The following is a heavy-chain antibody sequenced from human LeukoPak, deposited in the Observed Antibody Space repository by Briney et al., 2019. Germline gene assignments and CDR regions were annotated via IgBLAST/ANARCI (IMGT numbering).Heavy chain of an antibody. CDR3: ARVLGDGYESDY. D-gene: IGHD5-24*01. CDR2: ISYDGNNK. J-gene: IGHJ4*02. CDR1: GFTFSSYG. V-gene: IGHV3-30*03. Sequence: PGRSLRLSCAASGFTFSSYGMHWVRQAPGKGLEWVAVISYDGNNKYYADSVKGRFTISRDNSKNTLYLQMDNLRAEDTAVYYCARVLGDGYESDYWGQGTLVTVSS.